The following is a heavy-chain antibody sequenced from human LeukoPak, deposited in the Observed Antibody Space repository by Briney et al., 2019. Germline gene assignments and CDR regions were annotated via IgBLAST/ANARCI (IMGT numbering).Heavy chain of an antibody. V-gene: IGHV3-73*01. D-gene: IGHD3-22*01. J-gene: IGHJ4*02. CDR3: TRLARYYYDSSGSRITPDYYFDY. CDR1: GFTFSGSA. Sequence: GGSLRLSCAASGFTFSGSAMHWVRQASGRGLEWVGRIRSKANSYATAYAASVKGRFIISRDDSKNTAYLQMNSLKTEDTAVYYCTRLARYYYDSSGSRITPDYYFDYWGQGTLVTVSS. CDR2: IRSKANSYAT.